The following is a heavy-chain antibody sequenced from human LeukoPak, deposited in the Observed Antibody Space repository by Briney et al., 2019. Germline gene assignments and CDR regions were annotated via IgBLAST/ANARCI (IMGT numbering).Heavy chain of an antibody. D-gene: IGHD2-15*01. CDR1: GGSFSGYY. V-gene: IGHV4-34*01. CDR3: ARDTVVFDY. Sequence: SETLSLTCAVYGGSFSGYYWSWIRQPPGKGLEWIGEINHSGSTNYNPSLESRVTISVDTSKNQFSLKLSSVTAADTAVYYCARDTVVFDYWGQGTLVTVSS. J-gene: IGHJ4*02. CDR2: INHSGST.